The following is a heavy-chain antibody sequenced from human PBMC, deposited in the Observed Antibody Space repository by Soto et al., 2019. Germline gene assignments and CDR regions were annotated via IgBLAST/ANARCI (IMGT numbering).Heavy chain of an antibody. CDR2: INHSGST. CDR3: ARDEHGTDV. CDR1: GGSFSGYY. J-gene: IGHJ6*02. V-gene: IGHV4-34*01. Sequence: SETLSLTCAVYGGSFSGYYWSWIRQPPGKGLEWIGEINHSGSTNYNPSLKSRVTISVDTSKNQFSLKLSSVTAADTAVYYCARDEHGTDVWGQGTTVTVSS.